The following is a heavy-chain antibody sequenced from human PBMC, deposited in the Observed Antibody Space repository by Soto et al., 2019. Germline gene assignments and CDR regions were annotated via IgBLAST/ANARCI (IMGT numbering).Heavy chain of an antibody. D-gene: IGHD2-21*01. CDR1: GFTFSSYD. CDR3: VSQGVNNHYGMDV. V-gene: IGHV3-48*03. J-gene: IGHJ6*02. Sequence: PGGSLILSCAASGFTFSSYDIDLVRQAPGKGLQWVSYISSSGSTMYYADSVKGRFTISRDNAKNSLYLQMNSLRDEDTAVYYCVSQGVNNHYGMDVWGQGTTVTVSS. CDR2: ISSSGSTM.